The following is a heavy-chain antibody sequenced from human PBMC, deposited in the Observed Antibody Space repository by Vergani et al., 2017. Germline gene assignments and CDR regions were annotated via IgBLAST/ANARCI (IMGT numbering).Heavy chain of an antibody. CDR2: INPNSGGT. Sequence: QVQLVQSGAEVQKPGASVKVSCKASGYPFTGYYMHWVRQAPGQGLEWMGWINPNSGGTNYAQKFQGRVTMTRDTSISTAYMELSRLRSDDTAVYYCARVRMIKQLVGGAYYYYGMDVWGQGTTVTVSS. V-gene: IGHV1-2*02. D-gene: IGHD6-6*01. CDR3: ARVRMIKQLVGGAYYYYGMDV. J-gene: IGHJ6*02. CDR1: GYPFTGYY.